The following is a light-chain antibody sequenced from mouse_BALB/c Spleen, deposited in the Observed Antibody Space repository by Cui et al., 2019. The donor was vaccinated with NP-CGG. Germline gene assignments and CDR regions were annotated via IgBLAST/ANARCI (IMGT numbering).Light chain of an antibody. CDR1: TGTVTTSNY. CDR3: ALWYSNHWV. V-gene: IGLV1*01. Sequence: QAVVSQESALTTSPGETVRFTCLSSTGTVTTSNYANWVQEKPDHLFTGLIGGTNNRAPGVPARFSGSLIGDKAALTIIGAQTEDEAIYFCALWYSNHWVFGGGTKLTVL. CDR2: GTN. J-gene: IGLJ1*01.